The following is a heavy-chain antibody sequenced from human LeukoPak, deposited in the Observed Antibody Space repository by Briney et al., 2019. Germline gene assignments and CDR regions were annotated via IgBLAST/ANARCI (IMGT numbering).Heavy chain of an antibody. Sequence: GSLRLSCAVFGSGFPFSNAWMSWVRQAPGERLEWVSSISSSSTYIYYADSVKGRFTISRDDAKNSLFLQMNSLRAEDTAVYYCARVWSDCYVTNCYISEYWGQGTLVTVSS. D-gene: IGHD3-3*01. CDR1: GFPFSNAW. CDR3: ARVWSDCYVTNCYISEY. V-gene: IGHV3-21*01. CDR2: ISSSSTYI. J-gene: IGHJ4*02.